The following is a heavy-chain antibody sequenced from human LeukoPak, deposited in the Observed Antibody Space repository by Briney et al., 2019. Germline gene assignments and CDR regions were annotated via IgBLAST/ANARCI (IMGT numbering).Heavy chain of an antibody. D-gene: IGHD1-26*01. J-gene: IGHJ3*02. CDR2: ITHTRRT. CDR3: ARGGRWESYSAFDI. CDR1: GGSFSHYY. V-gene: IGHV4-34*01. Sequence: PSETLSLTCAVYGGSFSHYYWNWIRQSPGKGLEWIGEITHTRRTNYNPVLRSRVTISVDTSRNQFSLKLRSMTAADTAVYYCARGGRWESYSAFDIWGQGTTVSVSS.